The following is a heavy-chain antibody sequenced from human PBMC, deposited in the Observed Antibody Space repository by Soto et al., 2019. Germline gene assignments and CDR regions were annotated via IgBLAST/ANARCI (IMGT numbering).Heavy chain of an antibody. D-gene: IGHD2-15*01. CDR3: ARASVGPPGGGSWIMPFDY. V-gene: IGHV4-4*07. CDR2: IYTGGST. CDR1: GGAISNYY. J-gene: IGHJ4*02. Sequence: PSETLSLTCTVSGGAISNYYWSWIRQPAGKGLEWIGRIYTGGSTNYNPSLKSQVTMSTDTSKNQFSLRLTSVTAADTAMYYCARASVGPPGGGSWIMPFDYWGQGALVTVSS.